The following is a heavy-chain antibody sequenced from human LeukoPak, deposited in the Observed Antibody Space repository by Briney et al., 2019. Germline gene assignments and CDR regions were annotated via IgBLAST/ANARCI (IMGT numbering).Heavy chain of an antibody. CDR3: AKVSVYGIVGATSSLFFDY. Sequence: GGSLRLSCAASGFTFSSYAMSWVRQAPGKGLEWVSAISGSGGSTYYADSVKGRFTISRDNSKNTLYLQMNSLRAEDTAVYYCAKVSVYGIVGATSSLFFDYWGQGTLVTVSS. V-gene: IGHV3-23*01. CDR1: GFTFSSYA. J-gene: IGHJ4*02. CDR2: ISGSGGST. D-gene: IGHD1-26*01.